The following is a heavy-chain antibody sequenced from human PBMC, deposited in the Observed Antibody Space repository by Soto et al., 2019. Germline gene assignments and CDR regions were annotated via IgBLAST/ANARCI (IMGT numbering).Heavy chain of an antibody. Sequence: SDTLSLTCTFSGDSISTYYWSLIRPPAGKGLEWIGRVYTSGGTNYNPSLKSRVTMSRDTSKKQFFLSLSSVTAADTAVYYCARGAAAGVDYGMDLWGQGTTVTVSS. J-gene: IGHJ6*02. D-gene: IGHD6-13*01. CDR3: ARGAAAGVDYGMDL. CDR2: VYTSGGT. CDR1: GDSISTYY. V-gene: IGHV4-4*07.